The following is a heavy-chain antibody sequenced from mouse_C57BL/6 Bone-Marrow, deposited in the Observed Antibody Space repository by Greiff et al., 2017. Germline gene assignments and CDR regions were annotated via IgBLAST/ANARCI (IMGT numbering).Heavy chain of an antibody. J-gene: IGHJ3*01. CDR1: GYTFTDYY. CDR3: AAAQALFAY. Sequence: VQLQQSGPELVKPGASVKISCKASGYTFTDYYMNWVKQSPGQGLEWIGDINPNNGGTSYNQKFKGKATLTVDKSSSTAYMELRSLTSEDSAVYYCAAAQALFAYWGQGTLVTVSA. D-gene: IGHD3-2*02. V-gene: IGHV1-26*01. CDR2: INPNNGGT.